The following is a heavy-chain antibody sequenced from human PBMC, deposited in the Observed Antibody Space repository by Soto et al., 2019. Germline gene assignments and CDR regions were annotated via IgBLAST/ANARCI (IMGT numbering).Heavy chain of an antibody. CDR3: ARADSLGSHYYYGMDV. V-gene: IGHV3-33*01. Sequence: QVQLVESGGGVVQPGRSLRLSCAASGVTFSSYGMHWVRQAPGKGLEWVAVIWYDGSNKYYADSVKGRFTISRDNSKNALYVQMHSLSAGDTAVYYCARADSLGSHYYYGMDVWGQGTTVTVSS. J-gene: IGHJ6*02. CDR2: IWYDGSNK. CDR1: GVTFSSYG. D-gene: IGHD3-22*01.